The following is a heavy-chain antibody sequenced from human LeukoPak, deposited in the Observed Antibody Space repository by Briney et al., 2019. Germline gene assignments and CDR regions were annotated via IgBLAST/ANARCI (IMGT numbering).Heavy chain of an antibody. Sequence: GGSLRLSCAASGFTFSGHWMSWVRQPPGKGLEWVANINQGGSDKYYVDSVKGRFTISRDNANNLLSLKMNSLRGEDTAVYYCTRDRSRAEDDWGQGTLVTVSS. V-gene: IGHV3-7*01. CDR2: INQGGSDK. D-gene: IGHD1-14*01. CDR1: GFTFSGHW. J-gene: IGHJ4*02. CDR3: TRDRSRAEDD.